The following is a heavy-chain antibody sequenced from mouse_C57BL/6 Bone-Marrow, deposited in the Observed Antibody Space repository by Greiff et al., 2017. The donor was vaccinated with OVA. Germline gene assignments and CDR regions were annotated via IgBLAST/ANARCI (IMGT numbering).Heavy chain of an antibody. CDR3: TTSHYYGSSYWYFDV. CDR1: GFNIKDYY. D-gene: IGHD1-1*01. CDR2: IDPEDGDT. Sequence: EVKLVESGAELVRPGASVKLSCTASGFNIKDYYMHWVKQRPEQGLEWIGRIDPEDGDTEYAPKFQGKATMTADTSSNTAYLQLSSLTSEDTAVYYCTTSHYYGSSYWYFDVWGTGTTVTVSS. V-gene: IGHV14-1*01. J-gene: IGHJ1*03.